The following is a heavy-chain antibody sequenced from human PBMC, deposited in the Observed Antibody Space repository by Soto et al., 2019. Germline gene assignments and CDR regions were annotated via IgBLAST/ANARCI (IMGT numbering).Heavy chain of an antibody. V-gene: IGHV3-23*01. J-gene: IGHJ5*02. CDR3: AKDPLSYDSDWYPRPGFDP. CDR1: GFTFSNYA. D-gene: IGHD6-19*01. CDR2: ITAYGDST. Sequence: EVQLLESGGGFVQPGGSLRLSCAASGFTFSNYAMSWVRQAPGKGLEWVSAITAYGDSTHYADSVKGRFTISRDSPKNILYLQMDSLRAEDTAVYYCAKDPLSYDSDWYPRPGFDPWGQGTLVTVTP.